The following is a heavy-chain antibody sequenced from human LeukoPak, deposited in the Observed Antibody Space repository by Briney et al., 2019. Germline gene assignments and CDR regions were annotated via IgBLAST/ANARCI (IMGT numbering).Heavy chain of an antibody. V-gene: IGHV3-74*01. CDR2: INTDGSST. CDR1: GFTFSSYW. J-gene: IGHJ4*02. Sequence: GGSLRLSCAASGFTFSSYWMHWVRQAPGKGLVWVSRINTDGSSTSYADSVKGRFTISRDNDKNTLYLQMNSLRADDTAVYFCARYSSSWCGDYWGQGTLVTVSS. CDR3: ARYSSSWCGDY. D-gene: IGHD6-19*01.